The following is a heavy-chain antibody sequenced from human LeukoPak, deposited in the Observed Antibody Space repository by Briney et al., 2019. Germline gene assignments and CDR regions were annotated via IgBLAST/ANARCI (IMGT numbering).Heavy chain of an antibody. Sequence: SETLSLTCTVSGGSMSSYYWSWIRQPPEKGLEWIGYIHYSGSTSYNPSLKSRVTISVDTSKNQFSLKLSSVTAADTAVYYCARLTGYSSESWFDPWGQGTLVTVSS. CDR3: ARLTGYSSESWFDP. CDR1: GGSMSSYY. J-gene: IGHJ5*02. V-gene: IGHV4-59*01. D-gene: IGHD3-9*01. CDR2: IHYSGST.